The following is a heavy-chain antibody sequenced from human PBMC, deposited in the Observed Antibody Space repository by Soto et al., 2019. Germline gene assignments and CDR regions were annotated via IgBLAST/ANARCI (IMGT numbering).Heavy chain of an antibody. J-gene: IGHJ5*02. CDR3: AKGLHCSGGSSYSGYWFVT. V-gene: IGHV3-23*01. CDR2: ISGSGGST. Sequence: GESLKISCAASGFTFSSYAMSWVRQAPGKGLEWVSAISGSGGSTYYADTVKGRFTISRDNSKNTLYLQMNSLRAEDTAVYYCAKGLHCSGGSSYSGYWFVTWGPGTLVTVSS. D-gene: IGHD2-15*01. CDR1: GFTFSSYA.